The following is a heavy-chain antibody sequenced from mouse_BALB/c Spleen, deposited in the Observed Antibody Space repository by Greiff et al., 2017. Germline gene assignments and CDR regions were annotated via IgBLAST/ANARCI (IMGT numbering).Heavy chain of an antibody. D-gene: IGHD1-1*01. J-gene: IGHJ1*01. CDR2: ISYSGST. CDR3: ARSGYGSSYYWYFDV. Sequence: EVKLVESGPGLVKPSQSLSLTCTVTGYSITSDYVWYWIRQFPGNKLELMGYISYSGSTSYNPSLKSRISITRDTSKNQFFLQLNSVTTEDTATYYCARSGYGSSYYWYFDVWGAGTTVTVSS. CDR1: GYSITSDYV. V-gene: IGHV3-2*02.